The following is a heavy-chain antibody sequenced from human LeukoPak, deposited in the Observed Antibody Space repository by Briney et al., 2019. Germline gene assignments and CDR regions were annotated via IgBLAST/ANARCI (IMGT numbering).Heavy chain of an antibody. CDR2: ISGSGDST. J-gene: IGHJ4*02. CDR3: AKDSRSCSSTSCPPKPVDY. D-gene: IGHD2-2*01. V-gene: IGHV3-23*01. Sequence: HPGGSLRLSCAASGFTFSSYAMSWVRQAPGKRLEWVSAISGSGDSTYYADSVKGRFTISRDNSKNTLYLQMNSLRAEDTAVYYCAKDSRSCSSTSCPPKPVDYWGQGTLVTVSS. CDR1: GFTFSSYA.